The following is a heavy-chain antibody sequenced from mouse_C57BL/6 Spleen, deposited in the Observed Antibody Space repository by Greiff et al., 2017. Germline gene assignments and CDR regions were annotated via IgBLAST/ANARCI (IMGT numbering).Heavy chain of an antibody. V-gene: IGHV1-59*01. CDR3: ARGNGNYVSMDY. J-gene: IGHJ4*01. CDR1: GYTFTSYW. Sequence: QVQLQQPGAELVRPGTSVKLSCKASGYTFTSYWMHWVKQRPGQGLEWIGVIDPSDSYTNYNQKFKGKATLTVDTSASTAYMQLSSLTSEDSAVYCCARGNGNYVSMDYWGQGTSVTVSS. CDR2: IDPSDSYT. D-gene: IGHD2-1*01.